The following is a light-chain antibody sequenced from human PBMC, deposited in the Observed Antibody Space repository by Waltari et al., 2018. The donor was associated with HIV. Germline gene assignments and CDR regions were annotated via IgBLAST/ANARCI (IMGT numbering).Light chain of an antibody. CDR2: EVS. V-gene: IGLV2-23*02. CDR3: CSYAGSSTPV. CDR1: SSDVGSYNL. Sequence: QSALTQPASVSGSPEQSIPISCTGTSSDVGSYNLVSWYQQHPGKAPKLMIYEVSKRPSGVSNRFSGSKSGNTASLTISGLQAEDEADYYCCSYAGSSTPVFGGGTKLTVL. J-gene: IGLJ2*01.